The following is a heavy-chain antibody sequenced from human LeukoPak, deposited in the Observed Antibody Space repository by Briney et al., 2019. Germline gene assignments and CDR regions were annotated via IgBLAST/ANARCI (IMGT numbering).Heavy chain of an antibody. V-gene: IGHV3-9*01. J-gene: IGHJ5*02. CDR1: GFTFGDYA. D-gene: IGHD1-26*01. CDR3: AKGGSYSP. CDR2: ISWNSDKV. Sequence: GGSLRHSCAASGFTFGDYAMHWVRQSPGKGLEWVSGISWNSDKVGYADSVKGRLTISRDNARNYLFLQMSSLRAEDTAFYYCAKGGSYSPWGQGTLVTVSS.